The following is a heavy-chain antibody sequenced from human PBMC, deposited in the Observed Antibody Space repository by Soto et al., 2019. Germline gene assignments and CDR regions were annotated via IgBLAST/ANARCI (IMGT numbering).Heavy chain of an antibody. Sequence: EVQLVESGGGLVQPGGSLRLSCAASGFTFSSYWMSWVRQAPGKGLEWVANIKQDGSEKYYVDSVKGRFTISRDNAKYSLYLQMNSLRAEDTAVYYCASEYSSSWYARFDYWGQGTLVTVSS. CDR2: IKQDGSEK. CDR3: ASEYSSSWYARFDY. J-gene: IGHJ4*02. CDR1: GFTFSSYW. V-gene: IGHV3-7*01. D-gene: IGHD6-13*01.